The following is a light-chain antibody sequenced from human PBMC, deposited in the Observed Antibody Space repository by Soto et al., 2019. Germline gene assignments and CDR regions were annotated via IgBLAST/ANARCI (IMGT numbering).Light chain of an antibody. CDR3: TSYTITSTLV. CDR2: EAA. V-gene: IGLV2-14*01. J-gene: IGLJ2*01. Sequence: QSALTQPASVSGSPGQSITISCTGTSNDVGANNYVSWYQRHPGKAPKILIYEAANRPSGVSHRFSGSKSGNTASLTISGLWAEDEADYFCTSYTITSTLVFGGGTKLTVL. CDR1: SNDVGANNY.